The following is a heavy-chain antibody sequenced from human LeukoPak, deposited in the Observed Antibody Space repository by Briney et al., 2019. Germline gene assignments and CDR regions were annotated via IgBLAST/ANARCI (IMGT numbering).Heavy chain of an antibody. D-gene: IGHD3-16*01. Sequence: GGSLRLSCAASGFTFSSYSMSWVRQAPGKGLEWVSLLSSDGSTYNADSVKGRFTISRDNSKNTLYLQMNILRAEDTALYYCASLRGNAFDIWGQGTTVTVSS. V-gene: IGHV3-53*01. J-gene: IGHJ3*02. CDR1: GFTFSSYS. CDR2: LSSDGST. CDR3: ASLRGNAFDI.